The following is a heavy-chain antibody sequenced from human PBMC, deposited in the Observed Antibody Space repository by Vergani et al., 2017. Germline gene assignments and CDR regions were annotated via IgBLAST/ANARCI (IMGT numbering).Heavy chain of an antibody. J-gene: IGHJ4*02. CDR3: ARTGGEGQWRSGGY. D-gene: IGHD6-19*01. CDR1: GYTFSNYY. V-gene: IGHV1-46*01. Sequence: QVQVVQSGAEVKKSGASVKVSCKTSGYTFSNYYMHWVRQAPGQGLEWMGIINPSGGHTNYAQKFQGRVTMTTDTSTSTAYMELRSLRSDDTAVYYCARTGGEGQWRSGGYWGQGTLVTVSS. CDR2: INPSGGHT.